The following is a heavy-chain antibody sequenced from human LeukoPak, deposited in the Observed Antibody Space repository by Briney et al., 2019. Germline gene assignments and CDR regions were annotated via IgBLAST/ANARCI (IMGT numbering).Heavy chain of an antibody. D-gene: IGHD2-15*01. J-gene: IGHJ5*02. Sequence: PSETLSLTCAVYGGPFSGYYWSWIRQPPGKGLEWIGEINHSGSTNYNPSLKSRVTISVDTSKNQFSLKLSSVTAADTAVYYCARRAVVVAAEDWFDPWGQGTLVTVSS. CDR1: GGPFSGYY. V-gene: IGHV4-34*01. CDR3: ARRAVVVAAEDWFDP. CDR2: INHSGST.